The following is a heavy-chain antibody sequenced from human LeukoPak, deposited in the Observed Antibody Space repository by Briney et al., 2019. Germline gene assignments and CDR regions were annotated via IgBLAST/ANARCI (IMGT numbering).Heavy chain of an antibody. J-gene: IGHJ6*03. D-gene: IGHD2-2*01. CDR2: INPNSGGT. CDR3: ARVPAANLYYYYYYMDV. CDR1: GYTFTSYY. Sequence: GASVKVSCKASGYTFTSYYMHWVRQAPGQGLEWMGWINPNSGGTNYAQKFQGRVTMTRDTSISTAYMELSRLRSDDTAVYYCARVPAANLYYYYYYMDVWGKGTTVTVSS. V-gene: IGHV1-2*02.